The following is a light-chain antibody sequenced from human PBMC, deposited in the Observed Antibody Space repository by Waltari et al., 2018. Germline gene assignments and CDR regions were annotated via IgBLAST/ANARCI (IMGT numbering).Light chain of an antibody. CDR3: AVWDDSLKVVV. J-gene: IGLJ2*01. CDR1: SSDIGRNP. CDR2: INN. Sequence: QSVLTQPPSTSGTPGQRVTISCSASSSDIGRNPVNWYQQLPGTAPKLLIYINNQRPSGVPDRFSGSKSGTSASLAISGLQSEDEADYYCAVWDDSLKVVVFGGGTKLTVL. V-gene: IGLV1-44*01.